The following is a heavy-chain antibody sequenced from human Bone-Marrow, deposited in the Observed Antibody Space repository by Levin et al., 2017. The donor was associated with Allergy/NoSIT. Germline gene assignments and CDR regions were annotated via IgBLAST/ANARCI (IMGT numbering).Heavy chain of an antibody. V-gene: IGHV3-15*07. CDR3: TTVVH. CDR1: GFTFSNAW. CDR2: IKSESDGGTV. J-gene: IGHJ4*02. Sequence: GESLKISCAASGFTFSNAWMNWVRQAPGKGLEWVGRIKSESDGGTVNYGAPVKGRFTISREDSKNTLYLQLNSLKTEDTAVYYCTTVVHWGQGTLVTVSS.